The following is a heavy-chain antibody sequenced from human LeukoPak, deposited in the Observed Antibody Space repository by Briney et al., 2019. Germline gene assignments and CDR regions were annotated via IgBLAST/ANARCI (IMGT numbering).Heavy chain of an antibody. J-gene: IGHJ4*02. CDR3: AKETGASYDYPLDY. CDR1: GFTFSTYA. CDR2: ISGSGAYT. V-gene: IGHV3-23*01. Sequence: GGSLRLSCAASGFTFSTYAMSWVRQAPGKGLKWASTISGSGAYTFYADSVKGRFTISRDNSKNTLYLQMNSLRDEDTAVYYCAKETGASYDYPLDYWGQGRLVTVSS. D-gene: IGHD5-18*01.